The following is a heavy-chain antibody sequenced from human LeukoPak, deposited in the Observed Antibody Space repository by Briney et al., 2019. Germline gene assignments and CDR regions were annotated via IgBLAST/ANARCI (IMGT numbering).Heavy chain of an antibody. CDR2: IWYDGSNK. V-gene: IGHV3-33*01. CDR3: ARDLDARYCSGGSCSGFDY. CDR1: GFTFSSYG. Sequence: GGSLRLSCAASGFTFSSYGMHWVRQAPGKGLEWVAVIWYDGSNKYYADSVKGRFTISRDNSKNTLYLQMNSLRAEDTAVYYCARDLDARYCSGGSCSGFDYWGQGTLVAASS. J-gene: IGHJ4*02. D-gene: IGHD2-15*01.